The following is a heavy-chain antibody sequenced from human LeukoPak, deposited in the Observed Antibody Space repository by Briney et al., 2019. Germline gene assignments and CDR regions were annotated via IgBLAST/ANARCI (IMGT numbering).Heavy chain of an antibody. CDR2: IIPVFTIA. V-gene: IGHV1-69*10. J-gene: IGHJ4*02. CDR1: GGTFTNLA. D-gene: IGHD6-6*01. Sequence: ASVKVSCKASGGTFTNLAINWVRQAPGQGLDWMGGIIPVFTIANYAPKFQGRVTITADKSTSTVYMELSSLRSDDTAVYYCASDSDDSSSSIFDYWGLGTLVIVSS. CDR3: ASDSDDSSSSIFDY.